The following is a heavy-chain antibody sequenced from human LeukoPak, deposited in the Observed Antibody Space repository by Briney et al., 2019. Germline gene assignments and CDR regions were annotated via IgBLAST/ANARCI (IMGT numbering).Heavy chain of an antibody. CDR2: IIPIFGTA. Sequence: SSVKISCKASGGTFTSYAISWVRQAPGQRLEWMGGIIPIFGTANYGQKFQGRVTITTDESTSTAYMELSSLRSEDTAVYYCGITAMGKRALGYWGQGTLVTVSS. D-gene: IGHD5-18*01. CDR3: GITAMGKRALGY. CDR1: GGTFTSYA. V-gene: IGHV1-69*05. J-gene: IGHJ4*02.